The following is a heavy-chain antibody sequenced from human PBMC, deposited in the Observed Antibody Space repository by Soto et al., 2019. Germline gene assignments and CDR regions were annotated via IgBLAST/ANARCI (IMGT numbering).Heavy chain of an antibody. CDR1: GGSFTSYY. CDR2: VEHGGST. D-gene: IGHD3-10*01. CDR3: ASTPVRFGEPWYYGLDV. J-gene: IGHJ6*02. V-gene: IGHV4-34*01. Sequence: QVQLQQWGAGLLKPSETLSLTCAVYGGSFTSYYYNWIRHLPGKGLEWIGEVEHGGSTNYNPSLKHRDTISVDTAKNHHSLKVTSVTAADTAVYYCASTPVRFGEPWYYGLDVWRQGTTVTVSS.